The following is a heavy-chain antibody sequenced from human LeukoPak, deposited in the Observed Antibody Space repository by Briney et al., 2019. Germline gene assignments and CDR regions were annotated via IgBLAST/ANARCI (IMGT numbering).Heavy chain of an antibody. CDR1: GYTFTSYD. CDR2: MNPNSGNT. Sequence: ASVKVSCRASGYTFTSYDINWVRQATGQGLEWMGWMNPNSGNTGYAQKFQGRVTMTRNTSISTGYMELSSLRSEDTAVYYCARGWRGIAAFYYYYYMDVWGKGTTVTVSS. V-gene: IGHV1-8*01. CDR3: ARGWRGIAAFYYYYYMDV. D-gene: IGHD3-3*01. J-gene: IGHJ6*03.